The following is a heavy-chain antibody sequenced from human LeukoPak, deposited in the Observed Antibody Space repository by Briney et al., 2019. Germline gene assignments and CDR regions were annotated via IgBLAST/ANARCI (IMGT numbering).Heavy chain of an antibody. D-gene: IGHD3-10*01. CDR3: ARIGYYYGSGEGDY. V-gene: IGHV4-39*01. CDR2: IYYSGST. J-gene: IGHJ4*02. CDR1: GGSISSSSYY. Sequence: ASETLSLTCTVSGGSISSSSYYWGWIRQPPGKGLEWIGGIYYSGSTYYNPSLKSRVTISVDTSKNQFSLKLSSVTAADTAVYYCARIGYYYGSGEGDYWGQGTLVTVSS.